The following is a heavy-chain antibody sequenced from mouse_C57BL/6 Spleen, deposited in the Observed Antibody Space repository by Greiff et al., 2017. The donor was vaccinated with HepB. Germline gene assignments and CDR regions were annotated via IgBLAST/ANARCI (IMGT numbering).Heavy chain of an antibody. V-gene: IGHV2-2*01. J-gene: IGHJ4*01. Sequence: VQLQQSGPGLVQPSQSLSITCTVSGFSFTSYGVHWVRQFPGKGLEWLGGIWSGGSTDYNAAFISRLSISKDNSKSQVFSKMNSLQADDTAIYYCARTARATVVGAMDYWGQGTSVTVSS. CDR2: IWSGGST. D-gene: IGHD3-1*01. CDR3: ARTARATVVGAMDY. CDR1: GFSFTSYG.